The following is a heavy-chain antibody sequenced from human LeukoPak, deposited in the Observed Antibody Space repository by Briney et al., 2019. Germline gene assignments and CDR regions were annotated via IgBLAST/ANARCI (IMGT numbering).Heavy chain of an antibody. V-gene: IGHV4-59*01. CDR2: IYYSGST. D-gene: IGHD3-10*01. CDR1: GGSISSYY. J-gene: IGHJ6*03. CDR3: ARGWTDYYGSGSNRGYMDV. Sequence: SETLSLTCTVSGGSISSYYWSWIRQPPGKGLEWIGYIYYSGSTNYNPSLKSRVTISVDTSKNQFSLKLSSVTAADTAVYYCARGWTDYYGSGSNRGYMDVWGKGTTVTISS.